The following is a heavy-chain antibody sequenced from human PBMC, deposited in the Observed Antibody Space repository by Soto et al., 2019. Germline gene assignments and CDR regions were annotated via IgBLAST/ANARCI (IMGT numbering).Heavy chain of an antibody. Sequence: SETLSLTCAVYGGSFSGYYWSWIRKPPGKGLEWIGEMNHSGSTNYNPSLKSRVTLSVDTSKNQFSLKLSSVTAADTAVYYCARYYGSGRRVAPFDYWGQGTLVTVSS. CDR2: MNHSGST. D-gene: IGHD3-10*01. CDR1: GGSFSGYY. CDR3: ARYYGSGRRVAPFDY. V-gene: IGHV4-34*01. J-gene: IGHJ4*02.